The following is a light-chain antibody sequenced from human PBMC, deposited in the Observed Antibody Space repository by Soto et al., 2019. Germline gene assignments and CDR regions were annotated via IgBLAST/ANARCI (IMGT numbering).Light chain of an antibody. CDR3: QQYGSLPPT. J-gene: IGKJ4*01. V-gene: IGKV3-20*01. Sequence: EIVLTQSPGTLSLSPGERATLSCRASQSVYKNFLAWYQQKPGQAPRLLINGASNRATGIPDRFSGSGSGTDFSLTIDRLEPEDFAVYFCQQYGSLPPTFCGGTKVAIK. CDR1: QSVYKNF. CDR2: GAS.